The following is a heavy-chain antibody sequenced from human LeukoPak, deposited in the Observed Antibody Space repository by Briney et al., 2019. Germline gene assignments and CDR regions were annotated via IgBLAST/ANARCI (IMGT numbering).Heavy chain of an antibody. CDR1: GYSFTSYW. CDR3: ATSVGAEYFQH. V-gene: IGHV5-10-1*01. Sequence: GESLRISCKGSGYSFTSYWISWVRQMPGKGLEWMGRIDPSDSYTNYSPSFQGHVTISADKSITTAYLQWRSLKASDTAMFYCATSVGAEYFQHWGQGTLVTVSS. CDR2: IDPSDSYT. J-gene: IGHJ1*01.